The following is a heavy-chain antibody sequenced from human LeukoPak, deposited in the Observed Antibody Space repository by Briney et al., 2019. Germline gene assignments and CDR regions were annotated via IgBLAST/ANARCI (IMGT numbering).Heavy chain of an antibody. Sequence: ASVKVSCKASGGTFSSYGISWVRQAPGQGLEWMGWISAYNGNTNYAQKLQGRVTMTTDTSTSTAYMELRSLRSDDTAVYYCAREFDMGWLGDYWGQGTLVTVSS. V-gene: IGHV1-18*01. J-gene: IGHJ4*02. D-gene: IGHD3/OR15-3a*01. CDR3: AREFDMGWLGDY. CDR2: ISAYNGNT. CDR1: GGTFSSYG.